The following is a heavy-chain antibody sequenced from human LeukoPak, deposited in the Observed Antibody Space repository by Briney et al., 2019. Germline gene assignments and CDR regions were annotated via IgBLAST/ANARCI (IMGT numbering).Heavy chain of an antibody. CDR1: GYTFTSYY. J-gene: IGHJ4*02. CDR2: INPSGGST. V-gene: IGHV1-46*01. CDR3: ARGGAFGAYFDY. Sequence: GASVTVSCKASGYTFTSYYMHWVRQAPGQGPEWMGIINPSGGSTSYAQKFQGRVTMTRDTPTSTVYMELSSLRSEDTAVYGCARGGAFGAYFDYWGQGTLVTVSS. D-gene: IGHD3-16*01.